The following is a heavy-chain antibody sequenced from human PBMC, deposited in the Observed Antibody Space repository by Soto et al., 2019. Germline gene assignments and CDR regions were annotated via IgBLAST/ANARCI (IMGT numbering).Heavy chain of an antibody. V-gene: IGHV3-23*01. CDR2: ISGSGGST. CDR3: AKDRTWSRGLFDY. D-gene: IGHD3-10*01. Sequence: EVQLLESGGGLVQPGGSLRLSCAASGFTFSSYAMSWVRQAPGKGLEWVSAISGSGGSTYYADSVKGRFTISRDNSKNTLYLQMTSLRAEDTAVYYCAKDRTWSRGLFDYWGQGTLVTVSS. J-gene: IGHJ4*02. CDR1: GFTFSSYA.